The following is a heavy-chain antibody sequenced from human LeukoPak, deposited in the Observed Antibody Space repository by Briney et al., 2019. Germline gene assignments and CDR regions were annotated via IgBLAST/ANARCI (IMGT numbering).Heavy chain of an antibody. J-gene: IGHJ6*03. CDR1: GYTFTGYY. CDR2: INPNSGGT. CDR3: ARAGSSSSPGKHYYYYYMDV. D-gene: IGHD6-6*01. Sequence: ASVKVSCKASGYTFTGYYMHWVRQAPGQGLEWIGWINPNSGGTNYAQKFQGRVTMTRDTSISTAYMELSRLRSDDTAVYYCARAGSSSSPGKHYYYYYMDVWGKGTTVTVSS. V-gene: IGHV1-2*02.